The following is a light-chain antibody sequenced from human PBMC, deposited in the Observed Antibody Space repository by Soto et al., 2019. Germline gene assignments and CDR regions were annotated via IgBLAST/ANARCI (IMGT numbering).Light chain of an antibody. CDR2: EVS. CDR1: SSDVGSYNR. CDR3: SSYTSSSPNVV. J-gene: IGLJ2*01. Sequence: QSALTQPPSVSGSPGQSVTISCTGTSSDVGSYNRVSWYQQPPGTAPKLMIYEVSNRPSGVPDRFSGSKSGNMASLTISGLQAEDEADYYCSSYTSSSPNVVFGGGTKLTVL. V-gene: IGLV2-18*02.